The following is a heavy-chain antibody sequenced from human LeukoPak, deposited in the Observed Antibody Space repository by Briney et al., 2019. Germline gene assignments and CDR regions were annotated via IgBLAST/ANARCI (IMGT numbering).Heavy chain of an antibody. V-gene: IGHV4-59*01. CDR2: IYYNGRA. CDR1: GGSIGTFY. CDR3: ARERSASPAFDI. J-gene: IGHJ3*02. Sequence: SETLSLTCTVSGGSIGTFYWHWIRQPPGKGLEWIGYIYYNGRAIYNPSLKSRVSMSVDTSNNQFSLSLNSVTDADAAIYSCARERSASPAFDIWGQGARVGVSS.